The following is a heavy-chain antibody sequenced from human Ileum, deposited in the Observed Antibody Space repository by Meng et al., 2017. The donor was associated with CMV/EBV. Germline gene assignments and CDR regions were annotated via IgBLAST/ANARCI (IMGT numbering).Heavy chain of an antibody. CDR2: INPNTGDT. Sequence: LQQYADGINSPGAPVQVSCMASEYTFTGHNIHWVRPAPGQGLEWMGRINPNTGDTKNAQNFQGRVTMTRDTSNGTAYMELTNLRSDDTAVYFCTRSWIHLWSHDFDYWGQGTLVTVSS. V-gene: IGHV1-2*06. D-gene: IGHD5-18*01. CDR1: EYTFTGHN. CDR3: TRSWIHLWSHDFDY. J-gene: IGHJ4*02.